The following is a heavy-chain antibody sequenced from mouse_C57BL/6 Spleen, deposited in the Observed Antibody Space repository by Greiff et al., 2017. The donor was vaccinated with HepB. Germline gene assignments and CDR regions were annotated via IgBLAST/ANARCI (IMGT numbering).Heavy chain of an antibody. Sequence: DVHLVESGGGLVKPGGSLKLSCAASGFTFSDYGMHWVRQAPEKGLEWVAYISSGSSTIYYADTVKGRFTISRDNAKNTLFLQMTSLRSEDTAMYYCARGGYYGNRFDYWGQGTTLTVSS. CDR3: ARGGYYGNRFDY. CDR1: GFTFSDYG. J-gene: IGHJ2*01. V-gene: IGHV5-17*01. CDR2: ISSGSSTI. D-gene: IGHD2-1*01.